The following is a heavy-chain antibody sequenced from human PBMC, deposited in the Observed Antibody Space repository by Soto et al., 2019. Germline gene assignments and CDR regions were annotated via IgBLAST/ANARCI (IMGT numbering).Heavy chain of an antibody. CDR1: GDSISNFHW. CDR3: SRDGGEWLQRGGGWFDR. CDR2: IFHSGST. J-gene: IGHJ5*02. V-gene: IGHV4-4*02. Sequence: VQLHESGPGLVKASGTLSLTCAVSGDSISNFHWWTWLRQPPGRGLEWIGEIFHSGSTTYNPSLKGRVTISADRGTNQFSLNLNSVTAADTAVYYWSRDGGEWLQRGGGWFDRWGPGILVIVSS. D-gene: IGHD5-12*01.